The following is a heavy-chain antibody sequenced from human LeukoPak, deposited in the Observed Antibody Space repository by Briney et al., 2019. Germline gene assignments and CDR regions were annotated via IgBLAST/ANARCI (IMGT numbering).Heavy chain of an antibody. CDR3: ARDLTIFGVAFDAFDI. V-gene: IGHV3-48*04. CDR1: GFTFSSYS. J-gene: IGHJ3*02. Sequence: GGSLRLSCAASGFTFSSYSMNWVRQAPGKGLEWVSYISSSSSTIYYADSVKGRFTISRDNAKNSLYLQMNSLRAEDTAVYYCARDLTIFGVAFDAFDIWGQGTMVTVSS. CDR2: ISSSSSTI. D-gene: IGHD3-3*01.